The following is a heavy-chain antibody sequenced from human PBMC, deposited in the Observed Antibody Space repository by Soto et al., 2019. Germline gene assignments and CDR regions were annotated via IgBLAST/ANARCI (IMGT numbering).Heavy chain of an antibody. V-gene: IGHV4-34*01. CDR1: GGSFSGYY. CDR3: ARGRQNSGYQSRNYYYYGMDV. Sequence: QVQLQQWGAGLLKPSETLSLTCAVYGGSFSGYYWSWIRQPPGKGLEWIGEINHSGSTNYNPSLKRRVTISVDTSKNQFSLTLGSVTAADTAVYYCARGRQNSGYQSRNYYYYGMDVWGQGTTVTVSS. CDR2: INHSGST. D-gene: IGHD5-12*01. J-gene: IGHJ6*02.